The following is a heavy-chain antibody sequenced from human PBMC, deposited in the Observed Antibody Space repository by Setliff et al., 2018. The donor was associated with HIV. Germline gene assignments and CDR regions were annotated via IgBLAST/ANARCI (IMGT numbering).Heavy chain of an antibody. CDR1: GYSFTRYE. CDR3: ARGLPDCSGGNCYPYRFDY. CDR2: INPSGGST. D-gene: IGHD2-15*01. V-gene: IGHV1-46*01. Sequence: WASVKVSCKASGYSFTRYEINWVRQAPGQGLEWMGIINPSGGSTSYAQKFQGRVTMTRDTSTSTAYMELSSLRSDDTAVYYCARGLPDCSGGNCYPYRFDYWGQGTLVTVSS. J-gene: IGHJ4*02.